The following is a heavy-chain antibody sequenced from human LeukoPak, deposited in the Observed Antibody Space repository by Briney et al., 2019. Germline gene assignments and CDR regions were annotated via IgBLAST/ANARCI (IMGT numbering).Heavy chain of an antibody. CDR2: INPNSGGT. J-gene: IGHJ4*02. D-gene: IGHD6-19*01. V-gene: IGHV1-2*02. CDR3: ARVSSGYSSAWYLGFDY. Sequence: ASVKVSCKASGYTFTDYYMHWVRQAPGQGLEWMGWINPNSGGTNYAQKFQGRVTMTRDTSISTAYMELSRLRSDDTAVYYCARVSSGYSSAWYLGFDYWGQGTLVTVSS. CDR1: GYTFTDYY.